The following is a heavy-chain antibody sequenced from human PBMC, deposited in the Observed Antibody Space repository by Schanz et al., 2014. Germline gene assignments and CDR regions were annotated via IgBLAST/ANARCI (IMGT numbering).Heavy chain of an antibody. J-gene: IGHJ4*02. CDR1: SDSISHYY. Sequence: QVQLQESGPGLVKPSETLSLTCTVPSDSISHYYLSWIRQPPGKELEWVAFIYDRGSTSYNPSLNSRVTISVDTSKKQFSLNLSSVTAADTAVYYCARGRVVPAAPEFDYWGQGILVTVSS. CDR3: ARGRVVPAAPEFDY. D-gene: IGHD2-2*01. V-gene: IGHV4-59*01. CDR2: IYDRGST.